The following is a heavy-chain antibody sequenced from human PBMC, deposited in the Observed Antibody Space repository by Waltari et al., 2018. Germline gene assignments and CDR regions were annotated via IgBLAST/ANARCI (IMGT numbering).Heavy chain of an antibody. D-gene: IGHD5-18*01. CDR3: ARQGSYGYGGCDY. CDR1: GGSIRSTTYY. J-gene: IGHJ4*02. Sequence: QLQLQESGPGLVKPSETLSLTCTVSGGSIRSTTYYWGWVRQSPGKGLEWLGSIYYGGTTQYNPSLRSRVTISVDTSKTQFSLELSSLAAAVTAVFYCARQGSYGYGGCDYCGQGTLVTVSS. V-gene: IGHV4-39*01. CDR2: IYYGGTT.